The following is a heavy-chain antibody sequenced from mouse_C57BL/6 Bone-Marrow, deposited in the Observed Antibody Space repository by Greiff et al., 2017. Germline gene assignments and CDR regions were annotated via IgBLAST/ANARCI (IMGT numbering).Heavy chain of an antibody. J-gene: IGHJ2*01. CDR3: ARGYVGNFDY. V-gene: IGHV5-16*01. CDR1: GFTFSDYY. CDR2: INYDGSST. Sequence: EVQRVESEGGLVQPGSSMKLSCTASGFTFSDYYMAWVRQVPEKGLEWVANINYDGSSTYYLDSLKSRFIISRDNAKNILYLQMSSLKSEDTATYYCARGYVGNFDYWGQGTTLTVSS.